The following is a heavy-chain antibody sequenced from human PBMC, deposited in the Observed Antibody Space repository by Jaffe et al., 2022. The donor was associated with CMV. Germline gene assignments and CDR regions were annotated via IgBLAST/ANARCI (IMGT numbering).Heavy chain of an antibody. V-gene: IGHV3-23*01. D-gene: IGHD3-16*01. CDR3: AKDRGRIQNNYYYGMDV. J-gene: IGHJ6*02. CDR1: GFTFSSYA. CDR2: ISGSGGST. Sequence: EVQLLESGGGLVQPGGSLRLSCAASGFTFSSYAMSWVRQAPGKGLEWVSAISGSGGSTYYADSVKGRFTISRDNSKNTLYLQMNSLRAEDTAVYYCAKDRGRIQNNYYYGMDVWGQGTTVTVSS.